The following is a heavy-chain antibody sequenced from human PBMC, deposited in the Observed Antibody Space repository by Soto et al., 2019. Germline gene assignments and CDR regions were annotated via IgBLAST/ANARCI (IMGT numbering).Heavy chain of an antibody. CDR2: INHSGST. D-gene: IGHD3-3*02. V-gene: IGHV4-34*01. Sequence: SETLSLTCAVYGGSFSNYYWNWIRQSPGKGLEWIGEINHSGSTNYNPSLKSRVTMSLNTSKNQFSLKLTSVTAADTAVYYCAIYTPFPFDYWGPRTLVTVSS. CDR3: AIYTPFPFDY. CDR1: GGSFSNYY. J-gene: IGHJ4*02.